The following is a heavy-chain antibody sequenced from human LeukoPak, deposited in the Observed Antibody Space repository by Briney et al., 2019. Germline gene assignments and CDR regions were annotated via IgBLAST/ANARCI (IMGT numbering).Heavy chain of an antibody. J-gene: IGHJ4*02. V-gene: IGHV3-30*03. Sequence: SCKASGYTFTSYGISWVRQAPGKGLEWVAVILHDGSNKQYADSVKGRFTISRDNSKNTLYLQINSLRAEDTAVYYCATLSGDSHGYDYWGLGTLVTVSS. D-gene: IGHD5-18*01. CDR2: ILHDGSNK. CDR1: GYTFTSYG. CDR3: ATLSGDSHGYDY.